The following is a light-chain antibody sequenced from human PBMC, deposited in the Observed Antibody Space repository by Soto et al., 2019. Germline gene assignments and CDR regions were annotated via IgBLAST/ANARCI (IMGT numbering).Light chain of an antibody. V-gene: IGKV1-39*01. Sequence: DIQMTQSPSSLSASVGDRVTITCRSSQTILTYLNWYQQRPGEAPRFLIYAASNLQDGVPSRFSGSESGTEFTLTISSLQPEDFATYYCQQSYSVPLTFGQGTKLEMK. CDR3: QQSYSVPLT. CDR1: QTILTY. J-gene: IGKJ2*01. CDR2: AAS.